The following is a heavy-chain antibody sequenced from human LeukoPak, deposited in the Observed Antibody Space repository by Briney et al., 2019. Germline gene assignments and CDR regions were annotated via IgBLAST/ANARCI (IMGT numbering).Heavy chain of an antibody. J-gene: IGHJ5*02. CDR1: GYTFTGYY. Sequence: ASVKVSCKASGYTFTGYYMHWVRQAPGQGLEWMGWINPNSGGTNYAQKFQGRVTMTRDTSISTAYMELSRLRSDDTAVYYCAREDGVFSSGYYFRWFDPWGQGTLVTVSS. D-gene: IGHD3-22*01. CDR3: AREDGVFSSGYYFRWFDP. CDR2: INPNSGGT. V-gene: IGHV1-2*02.